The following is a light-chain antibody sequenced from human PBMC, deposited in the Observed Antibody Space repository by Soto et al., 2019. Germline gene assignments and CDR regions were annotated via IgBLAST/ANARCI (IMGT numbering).Light chain of an antibody. CDR1: QGISSY. V-gene: IGKV1-16*01. Sequence: DIQMTQSPSSGYASVGDRFTITCRASQGISSYLAWYQQKPGKAPKLLIYAASSLHSGVPSRFSGSGSGTEFTLTISSLQPDDFATYYCQQYNSYSTFGQGTKVDIK. CDR2: AAS. CDR3: QQYNSYST. J-gene: IGKJ1*01.